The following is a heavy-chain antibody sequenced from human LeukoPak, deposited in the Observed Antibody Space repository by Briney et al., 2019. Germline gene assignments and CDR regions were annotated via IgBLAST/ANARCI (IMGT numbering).Heavy chain of an antibody. CDR1: GFTFSNYA. CDR3: ARGSRAIVATKFARGRYMDV. CDR2: ISHDGSNK. D-gene: IGHD5-12*01. Sequence: GGSLRLSCAASGFTFSNYAIHWVRQAPGKGLEWVAVISHDGSNKYYADSVKGRFTISRDNSKNTLYLQMNSLRTEDTAVYYCARGSRAIVATKFARGRYMDVWGKGTTVTVSS. J-gene: IGHJ6*03. V-gene: IGHV3-30*04.